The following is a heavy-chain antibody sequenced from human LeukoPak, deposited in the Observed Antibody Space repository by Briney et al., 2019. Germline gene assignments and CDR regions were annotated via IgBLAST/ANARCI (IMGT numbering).Heavy chain of an antibody. D-gene: IGHD6-6*01. CDR1: GGSISSYY. V-gene: IGHV4-59*01. J-gene: IGHJ4*02. CDR3: ARAIDLYSSSHFDY. CDR2: IYYSGST. Sequence: PSETLSLTCTVSGGSISSYYWSWIRQPPGKGLEWIGYIYYSGSTNYNPSLKSRVTISVDTSKNQFSLKLSSVTAADTAVYYCARAIDLYSSSHFDYWGQGTLVTVSS.